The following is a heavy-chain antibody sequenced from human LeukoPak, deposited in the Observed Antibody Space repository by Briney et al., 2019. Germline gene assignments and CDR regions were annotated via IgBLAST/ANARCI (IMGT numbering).Heavy chain of an antibody. CDR3: ARDRTYYYDSSGYYDAFDI. J-gene: IGHJ3*02. CDR2: IYDSGST. V-gene: IGHV4-30-4*08. CDR1: GGSISSGDYY. D-gene: IGHD3-22*01. Sequence: PSETLSLTCTVSGGSISSGDYYWSWIRQPPGKGLEWIGYIYDSGSTYYNPSLKSRVTISVDTSKNQFSLKLSSVTAADTAVYYCARDRTYYYDSSGYYDAFDIWGQGTMVTVSS.